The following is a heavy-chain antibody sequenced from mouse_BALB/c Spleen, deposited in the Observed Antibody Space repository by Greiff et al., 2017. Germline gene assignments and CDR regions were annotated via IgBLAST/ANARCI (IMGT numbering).Heavy chain of an antibody. J-gene: IGHJ3*01. CDR3: AREELAVVAPFAY. CDR1: GYTFTSYV. Sequence: EVKLVESGPELVKPGASVKMSCKASGYTFTSYVMHWVKQKPGQGLEWIGYINPYNDGTKYNEKFKGKATLTSDKSSSTAYMELSSLTSEDSAVYYCAREELAVVAPFAYWGQGTLVTVSA. V-gene: IGHV1-14*01. D-gene: IGHD1-1*01. CDR2: INPYNDGT.